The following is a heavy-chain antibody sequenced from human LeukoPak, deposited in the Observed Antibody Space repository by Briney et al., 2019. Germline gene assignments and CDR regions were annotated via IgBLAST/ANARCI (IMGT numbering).Heavy chain of an antibody. CDR1: GYTFTSYG. J-gene: IGHJ3*02. Sequence: GASVKVSCKASGYTFTSYGISWVRQAPGQGLEWMGWISAYNGNTNYAQKLQGRVTMTTDTSTSTAYMELRSLRSDDTAVYYCVRDPLNLAWGYAFDIWGQGTMVTVSS. CDR2: ISAYNGNT. CDR3: VRDPLNLAWGYAFDI. V-gene: IGHV1-18*01. D-gene: IGHD3-16*01.